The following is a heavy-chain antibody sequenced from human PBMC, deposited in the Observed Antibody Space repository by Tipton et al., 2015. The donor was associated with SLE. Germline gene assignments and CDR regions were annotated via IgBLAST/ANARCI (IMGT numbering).Heavy chain of an antibody. D-gene: IGHD3-22*01. CDR1: GGSVSSNSYY. V-gene: IGHV4-39*07. Sequence: TLSLTCTVSGGSVSSNSYYWGWIRQPPGKGLEWVGTVYYTGNTFYNPSLKSRVTILVDTSKNQFSLKLSSVTAADTAVYYCARDEYRYDATGYHLLGHFDFWGQGTLVTVSS. CDR3: ARDEYRYDATGYHLLGHFDF. J-gene: IGHJ4*02. CDR2: VYYTGNT.